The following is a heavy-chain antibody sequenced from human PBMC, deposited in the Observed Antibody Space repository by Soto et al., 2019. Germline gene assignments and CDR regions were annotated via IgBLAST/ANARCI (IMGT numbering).Heavy chain of an antibody. CDR2: IYHSGST. J-gene: IGHJ4*02. CDR3: AAGGGLPRYY. Sequence: QLQLQESGSGLVKPSQTLSLTCAVSGGSISSGGYSWSWIRQPPGKGLEWIGYIYHSGSTYYNPSPTSRCPRAVARSKSQFSRKLSSVTAADTAVYYCAAGGGLPRYYWGQGTLVTVSS. V-gene: IGHV4-30-2*01. CDR1: GGSISSGGYS. D-gene: IGHD5-12*01.